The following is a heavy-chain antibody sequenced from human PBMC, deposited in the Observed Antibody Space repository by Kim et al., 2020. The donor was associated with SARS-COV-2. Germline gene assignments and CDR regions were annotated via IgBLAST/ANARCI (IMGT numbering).Heavy chain of an antibody. V-gene: IGHV3-30*02. D-gene: IGHD3-10*01. Sequence: YTSSVRGRFTSSRDNIKNTVYLQMNSLRTADTAIYYCAKDYLGASSTFDSWGQGTLVTVSS. J-gene: IGHJ4*02. CDR3: AKDYLGASSTFDS.